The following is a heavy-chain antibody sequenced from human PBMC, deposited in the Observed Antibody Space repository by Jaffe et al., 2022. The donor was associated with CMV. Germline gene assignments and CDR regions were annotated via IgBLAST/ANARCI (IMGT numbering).Heavy chain of an antibody. CDR1: GGSISSSSYY. D-gene: IGHD3-3*01. J-gene: IGHJ5*02. CDR2: IYYSGST. Sequence: QLQLQESGPGLVKPSETLSLTCTVSGGSISSSSYYWGWIRQPPGKGLEWIGSIYYSGSTYYNPSLKSRVTISVDTSKNQFSLKLSSVTAADTAVYYCARHQKGEWLLYAGWFDPWGQGTLVTVSS. V-gene: IGHV4-39*01. CDR3: ARHQKGEWLLYAGWFDP.